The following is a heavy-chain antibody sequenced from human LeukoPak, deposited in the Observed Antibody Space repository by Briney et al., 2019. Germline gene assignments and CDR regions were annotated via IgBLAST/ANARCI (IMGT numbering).Heavy chain of an antibody. V-gene: IGHV1-69*13. J-gene: IGHJ4*02. D-gene: IGHD6-19*01. CDR2: IIPIFGTA. Sequence: ASVKVSCKASGGTFSSYAISWVRQAPGQGLEWMGGIIPIFGTANYAQKFQGRVTITADESTSTAYMELSSLRSEDTAMYYCARDGAQWLVTFVFDYWGQGTLVTVSS. CDR3: ARDGAQWLVTFVFDY. CDR1: GGTFSSYA.